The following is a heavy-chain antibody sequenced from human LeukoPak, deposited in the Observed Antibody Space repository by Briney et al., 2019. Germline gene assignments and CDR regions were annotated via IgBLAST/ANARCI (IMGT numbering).Heavy chain of an antibody. CDR2: ISAYNGNT. J-gene: IGHJ4*02. CDR1: GYTFTSYG. V-gene: IGHV1-18*01. Sequence: GASVKVSCKASGYTFTSYGISWVRQAPGQGLEWMGWISAYNGNTNYAQKLQGRVTMTTDTSTSTAYMELRSLRSDDTAVYYCARAAIRITMIVVDDYWGQGTLVTLS. D-gene: IGHD3-22*01. CDR3: ARAAIRITMIVVDDY.